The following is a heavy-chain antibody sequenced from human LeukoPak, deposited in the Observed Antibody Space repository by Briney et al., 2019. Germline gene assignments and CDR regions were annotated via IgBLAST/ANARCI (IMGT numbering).Heavy chain of an antibody. CDR2: TVSRGTT. J-gene: IGHJ5*02. CDR3: AKCSTSAYTTGWCNWIDP. D-gene: IGHD6-19*01. Sequence: GRSLRLSCVASGFTFTSDAMNWVRQAPGKGLEWVSSTVSRGTTQYADSVKGRFTVSRDTSKSTLYLQMNSLRADDTAVYYCAKCSTSAYTTGWCNWIDPWGQGTLVTVSS. V-gene: IGHV3-23*01. CDR1: GFTFTSDA.